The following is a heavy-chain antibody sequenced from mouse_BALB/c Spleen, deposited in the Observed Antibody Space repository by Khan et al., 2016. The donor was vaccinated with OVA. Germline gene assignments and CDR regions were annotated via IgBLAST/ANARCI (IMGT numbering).Heavy chain of an antibody. J-gene: IGHJ3*01. Sequence: VQLQESGGDLVKPGGSLKLSCAASGFTFSSYSMSWVRQTPDKRLEWVASISSGGDYTYYPDSVKGRFTISRDNAKNTLYLQMSDLKSEDTAIYYCAYHLTGSFAYWGQGTLVTVSA. CDR1: GFTFSSYS. V-gene: IGHV5-6*01. CDR3: AYHLTGSFAY. D-gene: IGHD4-1*01. CDR2: ISSGGDYT.